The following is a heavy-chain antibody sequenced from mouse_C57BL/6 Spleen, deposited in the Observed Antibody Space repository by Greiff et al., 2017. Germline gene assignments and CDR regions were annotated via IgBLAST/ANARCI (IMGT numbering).Heavy chain of an antibody. CDR1: GFSLPSSG. J-gene: IGHJ2*01. V-gene: IGHV2-3*01. CDR3: AKGYDGSSLDY. CDR2: LWGDGST. D-gene: IGHD1-1*01. Sequence: VTLVESGPGLVAPSQSLSITCTVSGFSLPSSGVRWVRQPPGKGLEWLGVLWGDGSTNSHSALISRLSISKDNSKSQGFLKLNSLQTEDTATYYCAKGYDGSSLDYWGQGTTRTGSS.